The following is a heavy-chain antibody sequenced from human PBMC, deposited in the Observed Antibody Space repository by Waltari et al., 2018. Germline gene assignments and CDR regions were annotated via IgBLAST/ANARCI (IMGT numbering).Heavy chain of an antibody. D-gene: IGHD6-13*01. CDR3: TRGGRDSSWYWRD. CDR1: GLSFRNYW. J-gene: IGHJ6*02. CDR2: IKQDGSEK. Sequence: EVQLVESGGGLAQPGGSLSLSCAASGLSFRNYWITWVPRASGKGPGWVAKIKQDGSEKYYMDSVKGRFTISRDNAKNSLYLQMNNLRVEDTAVYYCTRGGRDSSWYWRDWGQGTTVTVSS. V-gene: IGHV3-7*01.